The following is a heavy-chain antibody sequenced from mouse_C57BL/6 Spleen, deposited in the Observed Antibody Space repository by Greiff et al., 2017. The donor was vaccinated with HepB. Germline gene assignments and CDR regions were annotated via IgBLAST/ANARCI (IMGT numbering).Heavy chain of an antibody. Sequence: QVQLQQSGPELVKPGASVKISCKASGYAFSSSWMNWVKQRPGKGLEWIGRIYPGDGDTNYNGKFKGKATLTADKSSSTAYMQLSSLTSEDSAVYFCARYGLGYGGAFDYWGQGTTLTVSS. CDR1: GYAFSSSW. CDR3: ARYGLGYGGAFDY. CDR2: IYPGDGDT. D-gene: IGHD1-1*02. J-gene: IGHJ2*01. V-gene: IGHV1-82*01.